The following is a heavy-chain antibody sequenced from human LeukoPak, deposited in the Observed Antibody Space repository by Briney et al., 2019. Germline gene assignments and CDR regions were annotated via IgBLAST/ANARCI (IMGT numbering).Heavy chain of an antibody. Sequence: GRSLRLSCAASGFTFSSYAMHWVRQAPGKGLEWVAVISYDGSNKYYADSVKGRFTISRDNSKNTLYLQMNSLRVEVTAVYYCAREIEGIDYWGQGTLVTVSS. CDR2: ISYDGSNK. CDR1: GFTFSSYA. J-gene: IGHJ4*02. V-gene: IGHV3-30-3*01. D-gene: IGHD2-21*01. CDR3: AREIEGIDY.